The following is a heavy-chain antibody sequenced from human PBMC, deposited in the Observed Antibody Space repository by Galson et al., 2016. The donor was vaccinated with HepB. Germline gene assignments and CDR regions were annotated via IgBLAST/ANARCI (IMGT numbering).Heavy chain of an antibody. V-gene: IGHV3-30*03. J-gene: IGHJ4*02. CDR2: ISYDGSKK. D-gene: IGHD3-10*01. CDR1: GFTFSSYG. CDR3: ARDADDPSYTIDF. Sequence: SLRLSCAASGFTFSSYGMYWVRQAPGKGLEWVAVISYDGSKKYYADSVKGRFTISRDNSKNTLYLQMSSLRAEDTAVYYCARDADDPSYTIDFWGQGTLVSVSS.